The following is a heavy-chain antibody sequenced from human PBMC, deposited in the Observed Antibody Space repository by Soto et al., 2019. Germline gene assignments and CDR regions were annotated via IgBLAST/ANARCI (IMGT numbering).Heavy chain of an antibody. Sequence: QVQLVESGGGVVQPGRSLRLSCAASGFTFSSYGMHWVRQAPGKGLEWVAVISYDGSNKYYADSVKGRFTISRDNSKNTLYLQVNSLRDEDTAVYYCAKAPNTMVSLDIWGQGTMVTVSS. CDR3: AKAPNTMVSLDI. V-gene: IGHV3-30*18. CDR1: GFTFSSYG. J-gene: IGHJ3*02. CDR2: ISYDGSNK. D-gene: IGHD3-10*01.